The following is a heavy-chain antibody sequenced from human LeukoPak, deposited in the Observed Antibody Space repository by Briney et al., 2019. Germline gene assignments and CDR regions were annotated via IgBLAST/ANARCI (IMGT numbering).Heavy chain of an antibody. V-gene: IGHV3-30*04. D-gene: IGHD2-21*02. Sequence: GGSLRLFCAASGFTFSSYAMDWVRQAPGKGLEWVAVISYDGSNKYYADSVKGRFTISRDNSKNTLYLQMNSLRAEDTAVYYCARDAQGVTTAYWGQGTLVTVSS. CDR2: ISYDGSNK. CDR3: ARDAQGVTTAY. CDR1: GFTFSSYA. J-gene: IGHJ4*02.